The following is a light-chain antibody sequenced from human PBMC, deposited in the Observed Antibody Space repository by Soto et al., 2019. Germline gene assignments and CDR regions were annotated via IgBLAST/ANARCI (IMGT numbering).Light chain of an antibody. V-gene: IGKV3-11*01. CDR3: QHRSDWPGLT. CDR1: QSVSTY. CDR2: DAS. J-gene: IGKJ4*01. Sequence: EIVLTKNPATLSLSPGERVTLSCRASQSVSTYLAWYQQKPGQAPRLLIYDASSRATGIPPRFSGSGSGTDFTLTISSLEPEDFAVYYCQHRSDWPGLTFGGGTKVDIK.